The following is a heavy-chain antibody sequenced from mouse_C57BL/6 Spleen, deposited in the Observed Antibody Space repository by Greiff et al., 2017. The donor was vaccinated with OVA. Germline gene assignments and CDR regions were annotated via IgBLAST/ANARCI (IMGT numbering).Heavy chain of an antibody. V-gene: IGHV1-54*01. D-gene: IGHD2-1*01. CDR2: INPGSGGT. Sequence: VQLQQSGAELVRPGTSVKVSCKASGYAFTNYLIEWVKQRPGQGLEWIGVINPGSGGTNYNEKVKGKATLTADKSSSTAYMQLSSLTSEDSAVYFCARSVDYGNYGAMDYWGQGTSVTVSS. CDR3: ARSVDYGNYGAMDY. J-gene: IGHJ4*01. CDR1: GYAFTNYL.